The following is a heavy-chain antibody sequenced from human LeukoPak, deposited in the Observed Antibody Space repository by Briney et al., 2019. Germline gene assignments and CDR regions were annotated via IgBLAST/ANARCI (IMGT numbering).Heavy chain of an antibody. CDR2: ISGSGGST. D-gene: IGHD3-10*01. V-gene: IGHV3-23*01. J-gene: IGHJ5*02. Sequence: WGTLRLSCAASGFTFSSYGMSWVRQAPGKGLEWVPAISGSGGSTYYADSVKGRFTISRDNSKNTLYLQMNSLRAEDTAVYYCAKYYYGSGSYRFDPWGQGTLVTVSS. CDR3: AKYYYGSGSYRFDP. CDR1: GFTFSSYG.